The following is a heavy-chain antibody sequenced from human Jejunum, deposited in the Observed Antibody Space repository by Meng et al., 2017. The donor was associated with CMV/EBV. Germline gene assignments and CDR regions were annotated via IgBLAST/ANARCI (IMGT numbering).Heavy chain of an antibody. V-gene: IGHV3-53*01. J-gene: IGHJ4*02. Sequence: AFGFTVGTHYMNWVRQAPGKGLEWVAILYSDGTTYYADSVKGRFTISRDNSKNTLYFQMNALRADDTAVYFCARDSHSKVRASDWGQGTRVTVSS. CDR3: ARDSHSKVRASD. CDR2: LYSDGTT. CDR1: GFTVGTHY.